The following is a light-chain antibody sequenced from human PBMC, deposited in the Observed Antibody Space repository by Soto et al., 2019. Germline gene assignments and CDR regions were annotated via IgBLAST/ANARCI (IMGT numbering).Light chain of an antibody. J-gene: IGKJ3*01. V-gene: IGKV3-20*01. CDR2: GAS. Sequence: EIVLTQSPGTLSLSPGERATLSCRASQSISISCLAWYQQKPGQAPTLLIYGASSRATGIPDRLSGSGSGTDFTLTISRREPEDFAVYYCQQYGSSPPVTFGPGTKVDIK. CDR1: QSISISC. CDR3: QQYGSSPPVT.